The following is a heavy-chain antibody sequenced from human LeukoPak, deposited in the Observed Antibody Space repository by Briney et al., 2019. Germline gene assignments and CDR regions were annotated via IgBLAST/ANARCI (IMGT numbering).Heavy chain of an antibody. CDR2: IYHSGST. Sequence: SETLSLTCAVSGGSISSGGYSWSWIRQPPGEGLEWIGYIYHSGSTYYNPSLKSRVTISVDRSKNQFSLKLSSVTAADTAVYYCAREPWFDPWGQGTLVTVSS. CDR3: AREPWFDP. J-gene: IGHJ5*02. CDR1: GGSISSGGYS. V-gene: IGHV4-30-2*01.